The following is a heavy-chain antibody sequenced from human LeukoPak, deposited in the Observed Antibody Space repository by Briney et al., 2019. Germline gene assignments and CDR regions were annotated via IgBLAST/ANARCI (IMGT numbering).Heavy chain of an antibody. Sequence: AGGSLRLSCAASGFTFSSYSMNWVRQAPGKGLEWVSSISSSSSYIYYADSVKGRFTISRDNAKNSLYLQMNSLRAEDTAVYYCARDTMVLGLPIDYWGQGTLVTVSS. J-gene: IGHJ4*02. CDR1: GFTFSSYS. V-gene: IGHV3-21*01. CDR2: ISSSSSYI. CDR3: ARDTMVLGLPIDY. D-gene: IGHD3-10*01.